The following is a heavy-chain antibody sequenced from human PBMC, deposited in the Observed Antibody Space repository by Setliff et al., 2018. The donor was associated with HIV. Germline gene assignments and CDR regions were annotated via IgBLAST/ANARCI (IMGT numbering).Heavy chain of an antibody. V-gene: IGHV4-39*01. J-gene: IGHJ3*02. CDR2: IYYSGST. CDR1: GGSISSSSYY. D-gene: IGHD3-22*01. Sequence: SETLSLTCTVSGGSISSSSYYWGWIRQPPGKGLEWIGSIYYSGSTYYNPSLKSRVIISVDTSKNQFSLKLSSVTAADTAVYYCASRYHYYDSSGYYRQGAFDSWGQGTMVTVS. CDR3: ASRYHYYDSSGYYRQGAFDS.